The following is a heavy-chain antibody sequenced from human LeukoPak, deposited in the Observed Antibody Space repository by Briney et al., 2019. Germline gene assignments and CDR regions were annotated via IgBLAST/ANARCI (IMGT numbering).Heavy chain of an antibody. J-gene: IGHJ4*02. V-gene: IGHV4-59*01. CDR2: IFYSGRT. CDR3: ARGANDISTDY. D-gene: IGHD3-9*01. CDR1: GGSISSYY. Sequence: SETLSLTCTVSGGSISSYYWSWIRQRPGKGREWIGYIFYSGRTNYNPSLKSRVTISVDTSKNQFSLKLSSVTAADTAVYYCARGANDISTDYWGQGTLVTVSS.